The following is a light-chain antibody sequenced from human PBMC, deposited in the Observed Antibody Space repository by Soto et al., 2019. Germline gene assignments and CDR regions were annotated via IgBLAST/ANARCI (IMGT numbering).Light chain of an antibody. CDR1: QSVGSF. J-gene: IGKJ5*01. V-gene: IGKV3-11*01. CDR3: QQRNSWPPTFT. CDR2: DTS. Sequence: EIVLTQSPGTLSLSPGERATLSYRASQSVGSFLAWYQQKPGQAPRLLIYDTSIRATGIPARFSGSGSGTDFTLTISSLEPEDFAVYYCQQRNSWPPTFTFGQGTRLEIK.